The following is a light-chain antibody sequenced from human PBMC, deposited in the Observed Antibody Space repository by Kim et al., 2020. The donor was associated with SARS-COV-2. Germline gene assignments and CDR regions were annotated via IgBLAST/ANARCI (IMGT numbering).Light chain of an antibody. CDR3: QAWDNSRV. J-gene: IGLJ2*01. CDR2: QDN. V-gene: IGLV3-1*01. Sequence: VAVSPAQSARITCSGDKLGNNYVCWYKHKPSQAPVLVIYQDNKRPSWIPERFSGSNSGNTATLTISGTQAMDEADYYCQAWDNSRVFGGGTQLTVL. CDR1: KLGNNY.